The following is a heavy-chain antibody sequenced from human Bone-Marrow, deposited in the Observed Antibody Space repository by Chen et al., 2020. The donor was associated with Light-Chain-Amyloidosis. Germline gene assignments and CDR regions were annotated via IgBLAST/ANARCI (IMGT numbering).Heavy chain of an antibody. CDR2: SYDDGKT. V-gene: IGHV3-53*01. D-gene: IGHD3-16*01. J-gene: IGHJ5*01. CDR1: VLSVTNTY. Sequence: VLLFYSGGGFIQPGGSLRLSCVASVLSVTNTYLAWVRQAPGKGLEWVSVSYDDGKTHYAESGKGRFTISRDCSKNTLYLQLNKMRVEDTAMYHCARDRGGPNCWFDSWGPGTLVTVSS. CDR3: ARDRGGPNCWFDS.